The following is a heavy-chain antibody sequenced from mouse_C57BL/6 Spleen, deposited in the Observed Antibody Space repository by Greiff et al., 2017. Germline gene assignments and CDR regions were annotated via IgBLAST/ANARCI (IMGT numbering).Heavy chain of an antibody. CDR1: GYTFTSYW. V-gene: IGHV1-64*01. CDR2: IHPNSGST. Sequence: QVQLQQPGAELVKPGASVKLSCKASGYTFTSYWMHWVKQRPGQGLEWIGMIHPNSGSTNYNEKFKSKATLTVDKSSSTAYMQLSSLTSEDSAVYYFARHGGDGSSHYWYFDVWGTGTTVTVSS. J-gene: IGHJ1*03. CDR3: ARHGGDGSSHYWYFDV. D-gene: IGHD1-1*01.